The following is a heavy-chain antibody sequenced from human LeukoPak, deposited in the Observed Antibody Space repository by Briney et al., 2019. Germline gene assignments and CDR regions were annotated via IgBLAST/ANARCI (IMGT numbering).Heavy chain of an antibody. CDR2: IKEDGTEE. V-gene: IGHV3-7*01. J-gene: IGHJ3*02. Sequence: GGSLRLSCAAPGFTFPTYWMTWVRQAPGKRLEWVANIKEDGTEEMCLDSVKGRFHISRDNAKNSLHLQMNSLRAEDTGVYYRARMRPDTGYRPFDIWGQGTMVIVSS. D-gene: IGHD1-1*01. CDR3: ARMRPDTGYRPFDI. CDR1: GFTFPTYW.